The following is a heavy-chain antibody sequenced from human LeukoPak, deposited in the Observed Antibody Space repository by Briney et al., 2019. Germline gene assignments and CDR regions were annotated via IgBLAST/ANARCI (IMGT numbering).Heavy chain of an antibody. CDR3: ARRSSSWPVPYYFDY. Sequence: PSETLSLTCTVSGGSISSYYWNWIRQPPGKGLEWIGYIYYSGSTNYNPSLQSRVTISVDTSKNQFSLKLTSVTAADTAVYYCARRSSSWPVPYYFDYWGQGTLVTVSS. V-gene: IGHV4-59*01. J-gene: IGHJ4*02. D-gene: IGHD6-13*01. CDR1: GGSISSYY. CDR2: IYYSGST.